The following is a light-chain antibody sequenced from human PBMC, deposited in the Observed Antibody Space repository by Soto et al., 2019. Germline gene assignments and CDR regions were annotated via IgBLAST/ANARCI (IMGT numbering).Light chain of an antibody. CDR2: DVR. CDR1: SSDLGTYNY. Sequence: QSVLTQPASVSGSPGQSITISCTGTSSDLGTYNYVSWYQQHPDKAPKLIIYDVRNRPSGISDRFSGSKSGDTASLAITGLQAEDEADYYCQSYDRSLSGSEVFGGGTKLTVL. J-gene: IGLJ2*01. CDR3: QSYDRSLSGSEV. V-gene: IGLV2-14*03.